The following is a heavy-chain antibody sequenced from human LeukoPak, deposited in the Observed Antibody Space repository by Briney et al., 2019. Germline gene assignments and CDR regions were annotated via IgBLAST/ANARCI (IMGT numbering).Heavy chain of an antibody. CDR1: GGSISSYY. J-gene: IGHJ4*02. Sequence: SETLSLTCTVSGGSISSYYWSWIRQPPGKGLEWIGYIYYSGSTNYNPSLKSRVTISVDTSKNQFSLKLSSVTAADTAVYYCARTYYYGSGSYYGAQLLSYYFDYWGQGTLVTVSS. V-gene: IGHV4-59*08. CDR3: ARTYYYGSGSYYGAQLLSYYFDY. CDR2: IYYSGST. D-gene: IGHD3-10*01.